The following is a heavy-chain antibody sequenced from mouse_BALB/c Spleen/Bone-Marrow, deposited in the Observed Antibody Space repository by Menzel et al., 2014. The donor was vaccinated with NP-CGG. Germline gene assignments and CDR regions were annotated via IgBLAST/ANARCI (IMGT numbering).Heavy chain of an antibody. CDR2: TNPSSDYT. J-gene: IGHJ3*01. CDR1: GYTFTTYT. D-gene: IGHD2-4*01. Sequence: VQLQQSGAELARPGASVKMSCRASGYTFTTYTVHWVKQRPGQGLEWIGYTNPSSDYTNYNQKFKDKATLTADKSSSTAYMQLSSLTSEDSAVYYCARRGVYDYPWFVYWGQGTLVTVSA. CDR3: ARRGVYDYPWFVY. V-gene: IGHV1-4*01.